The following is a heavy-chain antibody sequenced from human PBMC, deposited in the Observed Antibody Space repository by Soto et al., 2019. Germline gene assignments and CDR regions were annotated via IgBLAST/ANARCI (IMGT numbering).Heavy chain of an antibody. V-gene: IGHV3-48*03. J-gene: IGHJ4*02. CDR2: IKSSGDTG. CDR1: GFPFSHYE. Sequence: EVLLLESGGRLVQPGGSLTLSCAASGFPFSHYEMNWVRKAPGRGLEWVSYIKSSGDTGHYADSEKGRFTVSRDNAKNLVCLQLTSLSVEDTATYYCTRDPFDFWGPGTLVVVS. CDR3: TRDPFDF.